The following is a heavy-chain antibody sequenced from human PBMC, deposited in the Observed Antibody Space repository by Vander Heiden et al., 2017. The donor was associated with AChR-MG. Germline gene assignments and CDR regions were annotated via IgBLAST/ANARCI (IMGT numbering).Heavy chain of an antibody. CDR3: ARTPSYDFWSGGRPGWFDP. V-gene: IGHV7-4-1*02. J-gene: IGHJ5*02. D-gene: IGHD3-3*01. CDR2: INTNTGNP. Sequence: QVQLVQSGSELKKPGASVKVSCKASGYTFTSYAMNWVRQAPGQGLEWMGWINTNTGNPTYAQGFTGRFVFSLDTSVSTAYLQISSLKAEDTAVYYCARTPSYDFWSGGRPGWFDPWGQGTLVTVSS. CDR1: GYTFTSYA.